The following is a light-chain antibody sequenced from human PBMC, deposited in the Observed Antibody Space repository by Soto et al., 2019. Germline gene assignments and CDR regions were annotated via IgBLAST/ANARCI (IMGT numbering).Light chain of an antibody. CDR2: DAS. CDR1: HDVSSR. CDR3: QHYTNWPLT. V-gene: IGKV3-15*01. J-gene: IGKJ4*01. Sequence: EIVMTQSPVTLSVSPGERATLSCRASHDVSSRLAWYQQKPGQAPRLLIYDASTRATGLPARFSGSGSGTEFTLTISILQSEDFAVYYCQHYTNWPLTFGGGTKVEIK.